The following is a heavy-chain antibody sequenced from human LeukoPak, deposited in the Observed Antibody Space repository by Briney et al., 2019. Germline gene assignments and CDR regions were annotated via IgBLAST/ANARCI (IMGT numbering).Heavy chain of an antibody. CDR1: GFTFSSYW. CDR3: AREQYCSSTSCHSDAFDI. Sequence: PGGSLRLSCAASGFTFSSYWMHWVRQAPGKGLVWVSRINSDGSGTSYADSVKGRFTISRDNAKNTLYLQMNSLRAEDTAVYYCAREQYCSSTSCHSDAFDIWGQGTMVTVSS. D-gene: IGHD2-2*01. V-gene: IGHV3-74*01. J-gene: IGHJ3*02. CDR2: INSDGSGT.